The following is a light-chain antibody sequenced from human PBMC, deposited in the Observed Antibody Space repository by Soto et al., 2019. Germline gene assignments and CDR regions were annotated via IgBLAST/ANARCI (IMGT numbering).Light chain of an antibody. CDR2: DVS. V-gene: IGLV2-8*01. CDR1: NSDVGNYNS. Sequence: QSALTQPPSASGSPGQSVTISCTGTNSDVGNYNSVSWYQQHPGKAPKLLIYDVSQRPSGVPDRFSGSKSGNTASLTVSGLQADDEADYYCSSYAVTKTFIFGTGTKLTVL. CDR3: SSYAVTKTFI. J-gene: IGLJ1*01.